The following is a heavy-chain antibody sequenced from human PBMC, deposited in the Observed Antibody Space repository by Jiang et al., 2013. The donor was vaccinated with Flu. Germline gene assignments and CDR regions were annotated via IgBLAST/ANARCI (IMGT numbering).Heavy chain of an antibody. CDR2: IYWDGDS. CDR3: AHGPGTTRLRSSYRYFDY. Sequence: PPGKALEWLALIYWDGDSRYSPSLKSRLTITKDTSKNQVVLTMTNMDPVDTATYFCAHGPGTTRLRSSYRYFDYWGQGTLVTVSS. V-gene: IGHV2-5*02. J-gene: IGHJ4*02. D-gene: IGHD1-1*01.